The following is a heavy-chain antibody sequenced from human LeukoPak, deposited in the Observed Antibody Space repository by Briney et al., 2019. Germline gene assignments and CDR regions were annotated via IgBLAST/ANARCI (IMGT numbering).Heavy chain of an antibody. Sequence: SETLSLTCTVSGASFSSYYWSWIRQPPGKGLEWIGEINHSGSTNYNPSLKSRVTISVDTSKNQFSLKLSSVTAADTAVYYCARRASYCSSTSCYVFDYWGQGTLVTVSS. CDR2: INHSGST. J-gene: IGHJ4*02. CDR1: GASFSSYY. CDR3: ARRASYCSSTSCYVFDY. D-gene: IGHD2-2*01. V-gene: IGHV4-34*01.